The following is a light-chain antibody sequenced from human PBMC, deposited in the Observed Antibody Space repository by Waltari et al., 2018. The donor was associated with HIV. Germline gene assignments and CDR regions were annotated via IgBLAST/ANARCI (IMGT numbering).Light chain of an antibody. Sequence: QSVLTQPPSLSGASGPRVTISCTGSTSNIAAPFDVSWYQQHPGKAPKRMSYWVSNRPSGVSNRFSGSKSGNTASLAISGLQAEDEADYYCSSCTRSRTLVVFGGGTKLTVL. V-gene: IGLV2-14*01. CDR2: WVS. CDR3: SSCTRSRTLVV. CDR1: TSNIAAPFD. J-gene: IGLJ2*01.